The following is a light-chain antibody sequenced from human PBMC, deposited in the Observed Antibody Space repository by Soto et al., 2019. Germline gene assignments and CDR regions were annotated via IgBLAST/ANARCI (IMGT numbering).Light chain of an antibody. CDR2: GAS. CDR1: QSVTSSY. CDR3: QQYGTSPWT. Sequence: EIVLTQSPGTLSLSPGERATLSCSASQSVTSSYLVWYQQKPGQAPRLLIYGASSRATGIPDRFSGSGSGTDFTLTISRLEPEDFAVSYCQQYGTSPWTFGQGTKVEV. V-gene: IGKV3-20*01. J-gene: IGKJ1*01.